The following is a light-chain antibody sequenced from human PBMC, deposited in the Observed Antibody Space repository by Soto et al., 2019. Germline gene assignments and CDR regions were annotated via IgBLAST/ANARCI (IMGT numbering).Light chain of an antibody. CDR2: DVS. J-gene: IGLJ2*01. CDR1: SSDVGGYNY. CDR3: CSYAGSDTFVV. V-gene: IGLV2-11*01. Sequence: ALTQRRSVSGSPGQSVTLSCTGTSSDVGGYNYVSWYQQHPGKAPKLMIYDVSKRPSGVPDRFSGSKSGNTASLTISGPQPEDEADYYCCSYAGSDTFVVFGGGTKLTVL.